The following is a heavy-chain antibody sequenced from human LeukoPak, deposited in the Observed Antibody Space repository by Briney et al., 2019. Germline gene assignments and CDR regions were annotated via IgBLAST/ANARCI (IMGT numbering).Heavy chain of an antibody. CDR3: AKDLLITFGGVID. D-gene: IGHD3-16*02. V-gene: IGHV3-30*18. J-gene: IGHJ4*02. Sequence: GGSLRLPCAASGFTFSSYGMHWVRQAPGKGLEWVAVISYDGSNKYYADSVKGRFTISRDNSKNTLYLQMNSLRAEDTAVYYCAKDLLITFGGVIDWGQGTLVTVSS. CDR2: ISYDGSNK. CDR1: GFTFSSYG.